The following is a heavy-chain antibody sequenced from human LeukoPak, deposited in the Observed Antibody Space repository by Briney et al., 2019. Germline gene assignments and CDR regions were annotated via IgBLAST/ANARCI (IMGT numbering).Heavy chain of an antibody. Sequence: GGSLRLSCEGSGFTLSTYSIHWVRQAPGKGLEWVSLISGSSDNINYAASVKGRLTISRDNAKNSAHLQMTSLGAEDTAVYYCTRGTGPGSYPIDYWGQGTLVTVSS. CDR2: ISGSSDNI. D-gene: IGHD3-10*01. J-gene: IGHJ4*02. CDR3: TRGTGPGSYPIDY. V-gene: IGHV3-48*01. CDR1: GFTLSTYS.